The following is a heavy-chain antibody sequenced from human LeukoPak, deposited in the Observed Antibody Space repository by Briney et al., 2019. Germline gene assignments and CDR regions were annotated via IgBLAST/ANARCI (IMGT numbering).Heavy chain of an antibody. Sequence: PSETLSLTCAVSAYSFSSGYYRGWIRQPPGKGLEWIGSIYHSGSTYYNPSLKSRVTISVDTSKNQFSLKLSSVTAAVTTVYYCARDIPYYYDSSGYFDYWGQGTLVTVSS. CDR1: AYSFSSGYY. J-gene: IGHJ4*02. D-gene: IGHD3-22*01. V-gene: IGHV4-38-2*02. CDR2: IYHSGST. CDR3: ARDIPYYYDSSGYFDY.